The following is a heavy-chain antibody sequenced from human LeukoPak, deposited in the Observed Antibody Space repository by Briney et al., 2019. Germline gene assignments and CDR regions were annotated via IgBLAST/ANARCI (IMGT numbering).Heavy chain of an antibody. Sequence: PGGSLRLSCAASGFTFSSYAMSWVRQAPGKGLEWVSYISSSSSTIYYADSVKGRFTISRDNAKNSLYLQMNSLRAEDTAVYYCARVADFWSGYYPGSAEYFQHWGQGTLVTVSS. J-gene: IGHJ1*01. CDR3: ARVADFWSGYYPGSAEYFQH. CDR2: ISSSSSTI. V-gene: IGHV3-48*01. CDR1: GFTFSSYA. D-gene: IGHD3-3*01.